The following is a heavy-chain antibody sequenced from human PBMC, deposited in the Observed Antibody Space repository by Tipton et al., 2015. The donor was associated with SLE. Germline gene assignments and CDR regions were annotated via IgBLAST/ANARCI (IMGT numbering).Heavy chain of an antibody. CDR3: ASRLN. V-gene: IGHV3-30*14. J-gene: IGHJ1*01. Sequence: SLRLSCAASGFTFSSYAMHWVRQAPGKGLEWVAVISYDGSNKYYADSVKGRFTISRDNSKNTLYLQMNSLRVEDTAVYFCASRLNWGQGTLVTVSS. CDR2: ISYDGSNK. CDR1: GFTFSSYA.